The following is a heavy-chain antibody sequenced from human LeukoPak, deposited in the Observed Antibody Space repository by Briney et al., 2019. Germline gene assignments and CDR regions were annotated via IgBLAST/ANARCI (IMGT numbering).Heavy chain of an antibody. CDR1: GGSISSGGYY. J-gene: IGHJ4*02. CDR2: IYYSGST. D-gene: IGHD6-13*01. V-gene: IGHV4-31*03. Sequence: SETLSLTCTVSGGSISSGGYYWSWIRQHPGKGLEWIGYIYYSGSTYYNPSLKSRVTISVDTSKNQFSLKLSSVTAADTAVYYCARRPRSVAAADLWGQGTLVTVSS. CDR3: ARRPRSVAAADL.